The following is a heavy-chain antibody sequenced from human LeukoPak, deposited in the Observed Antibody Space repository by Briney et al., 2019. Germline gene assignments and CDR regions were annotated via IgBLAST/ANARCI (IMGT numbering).Heavy chain of an antibody. D-gene: IGHD5-24*01. V-gene: IGHV4-59*08. CDR2: ICYSGST. J-gene: IGHJ4*02. Sequence: PSETLSLTCTVSAGTISSYYWSWIRPPPGQGLKWTGYICYSGSTNYNPSLKSRVTISVDPSKNQFSLNLSSVTAADTAVYYCARVWDGYNYGFPYYLDYWGQGTLVTVSS. CDR3: ARVWDGYNYGFPYYLDY. CDR1: AGTISSYY.